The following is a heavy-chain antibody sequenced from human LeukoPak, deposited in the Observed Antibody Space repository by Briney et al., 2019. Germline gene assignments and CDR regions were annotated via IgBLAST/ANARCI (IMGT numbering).Heavy chain of an antibody. V-gene: IGHV3-21*01. CDR1: GFTFSTYS. J-gene: IGHJ4*02. CDR3: ARGALGDYCNYD. CDR2: ISSSSTYI. Sequence: GGSLRLSCSASGFTFSTYSINWVRQAPGRGLEWVSSISSSSTYISYADSVKGRFTISRNNAKSSLFLQMNSLRPEDTAVYYCARGALGDYCNYDWGQGTLVTVSS. D-gene: IGHD4-11*01.